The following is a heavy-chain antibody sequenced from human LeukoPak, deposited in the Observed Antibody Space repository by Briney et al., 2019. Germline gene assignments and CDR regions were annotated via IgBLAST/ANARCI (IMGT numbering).Heavy chain of an antibody. D-gene: IGHD5-18*01. J-gene: IGHJ4*02. Sequence: ASVKVCCKASGYTFTGYYMHWVRQAPGQGLEWMGWINPNNDDTNYAQKFQDRVTMTRDTSISTAYMELSRLTSDDTAVYYCARRGSGYGYDYWGQGTLVTVSS. CDR3: ARRGSGYGYDY. CDR2: INPNNDDT. CDR1: GYTFTGYY. V-gene: IGHV1-2*02.